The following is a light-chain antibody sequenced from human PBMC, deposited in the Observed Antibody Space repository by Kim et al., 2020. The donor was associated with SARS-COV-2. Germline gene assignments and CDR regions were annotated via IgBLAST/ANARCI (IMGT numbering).Light chain of an antibody. V-gene: IGLV2-8*01. J-gene: IGLJ1*01. CDR1: SGDVGGYNY. CDR3: SSYAGSNNFV. Sequence: GQSVTIACTVTSGDVGGYNYVSWDQQHPGKAPKLMIYEVSKRPSGVPDRFSGSKAGNTASLTVSGLQAEDEADYYCSSYAGSNNFVFGTGTKVTVL. CDR2: EVS.